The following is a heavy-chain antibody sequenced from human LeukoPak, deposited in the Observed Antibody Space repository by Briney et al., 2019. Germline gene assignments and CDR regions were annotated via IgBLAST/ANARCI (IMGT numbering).Heavy chain of an antibody. CDR2: ISGDGGST. CDR1: GFTFDDYA. J-gene: IGHJ6*02. Sequence: GGSLRLSCAASGFTFDDYAMHWVRQAPGKGLECVSLISGDGGSTYYADSVKGRFTISRDNSKNSLYLQMNSLRTEDTALYYCAKGFPTVTTGYYGMDVWGQGTTVTVSS. CDR3: AKGFPTVTTGYYGMDV. D-gene: IGHD4-17*01. V-gene: IGHV3-43*02.